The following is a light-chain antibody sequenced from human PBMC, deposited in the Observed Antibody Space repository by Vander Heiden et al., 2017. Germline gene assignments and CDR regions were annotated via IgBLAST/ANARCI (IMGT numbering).Light chain of an antibody. J-gene: IGKJ4*01. CDR1: QDISNA. Sequence: AIQLTQSPPSQSASVGDRVTIACRASQDISNALAWYQQKPGKAPKLLIYDGSILESGVPSRFSGSGSGTDFTLTISSLQPEDFATYYCQQFKVYPLTFGGGTKVEIK. CDR3: QQFKVYPLT. V-gene: IGKV1-13*02. CDR2: DGS.